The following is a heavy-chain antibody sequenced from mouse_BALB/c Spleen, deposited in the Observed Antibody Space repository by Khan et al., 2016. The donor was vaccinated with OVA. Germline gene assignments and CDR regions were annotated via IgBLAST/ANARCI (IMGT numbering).Heavy chain of an antibody. CDR3: ASHLTGSFAY. Sequence: EVELVESGGDLVKPGGSLKLSCAASGFTFSNYGMSWVRQIPDKRLEWVATINSDGTYTYYPDSVKGRFTISRNNVKNTLYLEMSSLKSEDTAMYYCASHLTGSFAYWGQGTLVTVSA. D-gene: IGHD4-1*01. V-gene: IGHV5-6*01. CDR2: INSDGTYT. J-gene: IGHJ3*01. CDR1: GFTFSNYG.